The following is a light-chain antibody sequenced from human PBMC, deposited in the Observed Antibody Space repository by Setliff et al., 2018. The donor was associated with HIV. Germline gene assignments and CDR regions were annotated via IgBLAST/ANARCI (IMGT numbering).Light chain of an antibody. CDR1: SGAFSNSHK. V-gene: IGLV8-61*01. CDR3: LLFMSTSYV. Sequence: QTVVTQEPSLSVSPGGTVTLTCGLSSGAFSNSHKPSWYQQTPGQPPRTLIYDTNSRSSVVPDRFSGSIFGYTAALTITGAQADDESDYYCLLFMSTSYVFGTGTKVTVL. CDR2: DTN. J-gene: IGLJ1*01.